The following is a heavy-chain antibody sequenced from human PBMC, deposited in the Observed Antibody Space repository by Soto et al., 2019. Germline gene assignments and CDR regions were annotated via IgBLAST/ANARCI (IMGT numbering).Heavy chain of an antibody. CDR1: GFTFSSYG. CDR3: AKDRDLIVATNSGKVLDY. J-gene: IGHJ4*02. V-gene: IGHV3-30*18. Sequence: VQLVESGGGVVQPGRSLRLSCAASGFTFSSYGMHWVRQAPGKGLEWVAVISYDGSNKYYADSVKGRFTISRDNSKNTLYLQMNSLRAEDTAVYYCAKDRDLIVATNSGKVLDYWGQGTLVTVSS. D-gene: IGHD5-12*01. CDR2: ISYDGSNK.